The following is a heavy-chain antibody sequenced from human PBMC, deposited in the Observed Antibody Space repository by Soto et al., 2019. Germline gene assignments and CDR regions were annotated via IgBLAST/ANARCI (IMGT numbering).Heavy chain of an antibody. CDR2: IYYSGTA. Sequence: QLQLRESGPGLVQPAQTLSLTCTVAGGSITGGFSYWTWVRQHPGKGLEWVGHIYYSGTAYYNPSLEGRVALSVDPSQNRFSLKLSSVTAADTAIYFCARSLPGGTVFYMDIWGEGTTVTVSS. D-gene: IGHD1-26*01. J-gene: IGHJ6*03. V-gene: IGHV4-31*03. CDR1: GGSITGGFSY. CDR3: ARSLPGGTVFYMDI.